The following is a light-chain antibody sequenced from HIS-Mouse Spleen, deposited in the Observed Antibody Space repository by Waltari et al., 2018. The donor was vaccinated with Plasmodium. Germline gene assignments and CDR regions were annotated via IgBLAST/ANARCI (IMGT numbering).Light chain of an antibody. CDR3: YSTDSSGNHRV. CDR2: EDS. CDR1: ALPKKY. Sequence: SYELTQPPSVSVSPGQTARITCSGDALPKKYAYWYQQKSGQAPVLVIYEDSKRPSGIPCIFSGSSSGTMATVTISGAQVEDEADYYCYSTDSSGNHRVFGGGTKLTVL. J-gene: IGLJ3*02. V-gene: IGLV3-10*01.